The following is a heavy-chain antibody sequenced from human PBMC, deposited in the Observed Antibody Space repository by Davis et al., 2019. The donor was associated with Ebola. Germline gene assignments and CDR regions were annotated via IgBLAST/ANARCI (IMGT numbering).Heavy chain of an antibody. CDR2: INHSGST. CDR3: ARGRWVYNWFDP. CDR1: GGSFSGYY. D-gene: IGHD2-8*01. J-gene: IGHJ5*02. V-gene: IGHV4-34*01. Sequence: PSETLSLTCAVYGGSFSGYYWSWIRQPPGKGLEWIGEINHSGSTNYNPSLKSRVTISVDTSKNQFSLKLSSVTAADTAVYYCARGRWVYNWFDPWGQGTLVTVSS.